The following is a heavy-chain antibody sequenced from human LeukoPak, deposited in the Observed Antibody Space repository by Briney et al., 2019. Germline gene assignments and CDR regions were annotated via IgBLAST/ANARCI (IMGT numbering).Heavy chain of an antibody. Sequence: GASVKVSCKASGYTFTSYAINWVRQAPGQGLERRGWINTITGNPTYAQGFTGRFVFSLDTSVSTAYLQISSLKAEDTAVYYCARTGNYIDYWGQGSLVTVSS. CDR3: ARTGNYIDY. V-gene: IGHV7-4-1*02. D-gene: IGHD6-13*01. CDR1: GYTFTSYA. J-gene: IGHJ4*02. CDR2: INTITGNP.